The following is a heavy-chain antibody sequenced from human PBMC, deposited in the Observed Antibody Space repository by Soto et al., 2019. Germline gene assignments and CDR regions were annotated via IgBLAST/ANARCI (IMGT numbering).Heavy chain of an antibody. V-gene: IGHV3-15*01. CDR2: IKSKTDGGTT. CDR1: GISFSNAW. Sequence: MRLSCGASGISFSNAWMSWVRQAPGKGLEWVGRIKSKTDGGTTDYAAPVKGRFTISRDDSKNTLFLQMESLKIEDTAVYYCTRGGVAHSDYWGQGTLVTVSS. CDR3: TRGGVAHSDY. D-gene: IGHD2-15*01. J-gene: IGHJ4*02.